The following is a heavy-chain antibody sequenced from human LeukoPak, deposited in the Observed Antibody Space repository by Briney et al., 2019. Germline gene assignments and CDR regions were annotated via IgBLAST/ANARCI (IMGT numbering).Heavy chain of an antibody. CDR1: GFTFSSYA. CDR2: ISNNGVNR. J-gene: IGHJ4*02. D-gene: IGHD6-19*01. Sequence: GGSLRLSCAASGFTFSSYALNWVRQAPRKGLEWVSGISNNGVNRNYADSVKGRFTISRDNSKNTLYLQMNSLRAEDTAVYYCEKGEFGRGWPNWGQGTLVTVSS. V-gene: IGHV3-23*01. CDR3: EKGEFGRGWPN.